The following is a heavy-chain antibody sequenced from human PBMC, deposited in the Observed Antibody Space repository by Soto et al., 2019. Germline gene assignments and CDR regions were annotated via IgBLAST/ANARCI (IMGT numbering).Heavy chain of an antibody. J-gene: IGHJ5*02. CDR3: ASPKIAFYNWFDP. V-gene: IGHV4-39*01. CDR1: GRSIRSSSYY. CDR2: LYYSGTT. Sequence: SDTLSLTSTVSGRSIRSSSYYWSWNRQPPGEGLEWIGSLYYSGTTYYNPSLKSRVTTSVDTSKNQFPLKLGPVTAADTGVYYCASPKIAFYNWFDPWGQG. D-gene: IGHD3-3*02.